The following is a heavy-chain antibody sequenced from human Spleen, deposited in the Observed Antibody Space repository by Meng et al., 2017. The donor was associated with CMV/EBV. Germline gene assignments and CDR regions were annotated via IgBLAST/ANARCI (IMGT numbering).Heavy chain of an antibody. V-gene: IGHV4-38-2*02. CDR3: ARETIFGVVTFEYFQH. CDR1: GYSISSGYY. J-gene: IGHJ1*01. Sequence: SETLSLTCTVSGYSISSGYYWGWVRQPPGKGLEWIGSIYHSGSTYYNPSLKSRVTISVDTSKNQFSLKLSSVTAADTAVYYCARETIFGVVTFEYFQHWGQGTLVTVSS. D-gene: IGHD3-3*01. CDR2: IYHSGST.